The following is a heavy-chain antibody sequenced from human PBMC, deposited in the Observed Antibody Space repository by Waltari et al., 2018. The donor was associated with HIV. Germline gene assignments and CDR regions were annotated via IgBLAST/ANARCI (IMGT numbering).Heavy chain of an antibody. D-gene: IGHD5-12*01. V-gene: IGHV4-34*01. CDR1: GGSFSGYY. J-gene: IGHJ5*02. Sequence: QVQLQQRGAGLLKPSETLSLTCAVYGGSFSGYYWSWLLQPPGKGLEWIGEINHSGRTNYKPSLKSRVTISADTSKNQFSLKVNSVTAADTAVYYCARGEEGYSGYDLSWFDTWGQGTLVTVSS. CDR3: ARGEEGYSGYDLSWFDT. CDR2: INHSGRT.